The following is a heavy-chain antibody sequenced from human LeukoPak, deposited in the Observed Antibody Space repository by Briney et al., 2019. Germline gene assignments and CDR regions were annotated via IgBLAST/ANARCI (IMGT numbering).Heavy chain of an antibody. CDR2: VSYDGSNK. CDR1: GFTFSSYA. Sequence: GGSLRLSCAASGFTFSSYAMHWVRQAPGKGLEWVAVVSYDGSNKYYADSVKGRFTISRDNSKNTLYLQMNSLRAEDTAVYYCARPMDTAMVPACDYWGQGTLVTVSS. J-gene: IGHJ4*02. CDR3: ARPMDTAMVPACDY. V-gene: IGHV3-30*04. D-gene: IGHD5-18*01.